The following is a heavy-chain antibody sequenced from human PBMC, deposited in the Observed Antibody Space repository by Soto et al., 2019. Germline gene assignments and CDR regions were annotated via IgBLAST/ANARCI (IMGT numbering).Heavy chain of an antibody. D-gene: IGHD1-1*01. CDR2: MNPKSGHT. CDR3: ARRIPVGKFDS. V-gene: IGHV1-8*01. Sequence: QVQLVQSGAEVKKPGASVKVSCKASGYSFSDYSINWVRQAPGQGLEWMGWMNPKSGHTAHAQKIQGRVTLTRDTSINTVYMELSSLTSGDTAVHFCARRIPVGKFDSWGQGTQVSVSS. CDR1: GYSFSDYS. J-gene: IGHJ4*02.